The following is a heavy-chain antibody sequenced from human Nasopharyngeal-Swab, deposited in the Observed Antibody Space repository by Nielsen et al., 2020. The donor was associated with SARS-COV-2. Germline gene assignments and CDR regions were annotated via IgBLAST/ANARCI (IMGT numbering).Heavy chain of an antibody. CDR1: GSTFTTYA. CDR3: AKRLSCTSTSCYAFDY. CDR2: ISGIGDRT. Sequence: GESLKISCTASGSTFTTYAMSWVRQAPGKGLEWVSAISGIGDRTYYADSVRGRFTISRDNSKNTLYLQMNSLRAEDTAVYYCAKRLSCTSTSCYAFDYWGQGTLVTVSS. V-gene: IGHV3-23*01. J-gene: IGHJ4*02. D-gene: IGHD2-2*01.